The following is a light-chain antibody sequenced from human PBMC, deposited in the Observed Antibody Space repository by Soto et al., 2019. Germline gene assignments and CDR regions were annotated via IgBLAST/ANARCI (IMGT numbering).Light chain of an antibody. CDR1: SSDVGSSNL. V-gene: IGLV2-23*02. J-gene: IGLJ1*01. CDR2: EVS. Sequence: QSVLTQPASVSGSPGQSITFSCTGTSSDVGSSNLVSWYQQHPGKAPKLLIYEVSKRPSGVSNRFSGSKSDNTASLTISGLQAEDEADYYCCSYAGSSTHVFGTGTKVTVL. CDR3: CSYAGSSTHV.